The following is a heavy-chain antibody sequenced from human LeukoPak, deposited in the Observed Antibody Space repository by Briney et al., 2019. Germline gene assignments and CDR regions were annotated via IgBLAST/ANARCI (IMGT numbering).Heavy chain of an antibody. V-gene: IGHV1-69*04. J-gene: IGHJ2*01. CDR1: GGTFSSYA. Sequence: ASVKVSCKASGGTFSSYAISWVRQAPGQGLEWMGRIIPILGIANYAQKFQGRVTITADKSTSTAYMELRSLRSDDTAVYYCARVVVVAPTRGTWYFDLWGRGTLVTVSS. CDR2: IIPILGIA. D-gene: IGHD2-15*01. CDR3: ARVVVVAPTRGTWYFDL.